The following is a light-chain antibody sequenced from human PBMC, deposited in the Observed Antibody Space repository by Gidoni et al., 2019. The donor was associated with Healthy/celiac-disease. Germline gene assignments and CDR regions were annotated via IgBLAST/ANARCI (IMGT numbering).Light chain of an antibody. J-gene: IGLJ1*01. V-gene: IGLV2-14*01. CDR2: DVS. Sequence: QSALTHPASVSGSPGQSLTLSCPGTSSDVGGYNYFSWYQQHPSKAPKLMMYDVSNRPSGVSNRFSGSKSGNTASLTISGLQAEDEADYYCSSYTSSSTLVFGTGTKVTVL. CDR3: SSYTSSSTLV. CDR1: SSDVGGYNY.